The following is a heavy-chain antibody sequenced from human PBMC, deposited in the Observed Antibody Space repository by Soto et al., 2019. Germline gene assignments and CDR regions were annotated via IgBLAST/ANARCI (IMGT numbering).Heavy chain of an antibody. V-gene: IGHV4-34*01. J-gene: IGHJ4*01. CDR2: IDHGGST. CDR1: GVSFSGYY. D-gene: IGHD3-10*01. Sequence: SETLSLTCAISGVSFSGYYWSWIHRPPGKGLEWIGEIDHGGSTKYNPSLKSRVTISVDTSKRQFSLNLRSVTAADTAVYYCARAPKPITMIRKQPYYFDYWGHGTLVTVSS. CDR3: ARAPKPITMIRKQPYYFDY.